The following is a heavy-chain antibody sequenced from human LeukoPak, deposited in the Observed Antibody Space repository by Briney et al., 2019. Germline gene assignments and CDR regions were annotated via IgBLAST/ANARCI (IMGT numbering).Heavy chain of an antibody. CDR2: INHSGST. CDR3: ARGSWYDVGYFDY. CDR1: GGSFSGYY. D-gene: IGHD1-1*01. V-gene: IGHV4-34*01. J-gene: IGHJ4*02. Sequence: SETLSLTRALYGGSFSGYYWSWIRQPPGKGLEWIGEINHSGSTNYNPSLKSRVTISVDTSKNQFSLKLSSVTAADTAVYYCARGSWYDVGYFDYWGQGTLVTVSS.